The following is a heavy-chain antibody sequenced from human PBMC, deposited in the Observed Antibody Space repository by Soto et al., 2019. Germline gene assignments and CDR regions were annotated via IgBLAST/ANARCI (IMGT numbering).Heavy chain of an antibody. CDR1: GDSISSGDYY. V-gene: IGHV4-30-4*01. J-gene: IGHJ6*02. CDR2: IYYSGST. Sequence: QVQLQESGPGLVKPSQTLSLTCTVSGDSISSGDYYWSWIRQPPGKGLEWIGYIYYSGSTYYNPSLKSRATISVDKSKNQFALKLSSVTAADTAVYYCASDIVLVPFFFGYYGMDVWGQGTTVTVSS. CDR3: ASDIVLVPFFFGYYGMDV. D-gene: IGHD2-2*01.